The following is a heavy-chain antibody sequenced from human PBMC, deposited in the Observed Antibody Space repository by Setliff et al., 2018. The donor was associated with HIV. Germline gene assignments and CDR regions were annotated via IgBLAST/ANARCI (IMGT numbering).Heavy chain of an antibody. D-gene: IGHD5-18*01. V-gene: IGHV4-38-2*01. J-gene: IGHJ4*02. Sequence: ETLSLTCAVSGYSISSGYYWGWIRQPPGKGLEWIGSIYHSGSTYYNPSLKSRVTISVDTSKNQFSLKLSSVTAADTAVYYCARLWDTELGDYWGQGTLVTVS. CDR2: IYHSGST. CDR1: GYSISSGYY. CDR3: ARLWDTELGDY.